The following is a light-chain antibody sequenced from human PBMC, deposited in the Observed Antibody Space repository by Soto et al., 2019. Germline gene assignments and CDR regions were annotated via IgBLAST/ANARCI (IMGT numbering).Light chain of an antibody. Sequence: DVQMTQFPSSLSASVGDRVTITCRASQNIGTYVNWYQHKPGKAPKLLLYAASTLQSAVPSRFSGRGSGTDFTLTISRLQSEDLATYYCQKSYSTTSITFGRGTRLAIK. CDR2: AAS. V-gene: IGKV1-39*01. CDR1: QNIGTY. CDR3: QKSYSTTSIT. J-gene: IGKJ5*01.